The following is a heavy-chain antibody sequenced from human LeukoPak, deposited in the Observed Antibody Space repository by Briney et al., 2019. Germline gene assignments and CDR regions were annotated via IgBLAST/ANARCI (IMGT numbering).Heavy chain of an antibody. CDR2: INEDGREK. Sequence: GGSLRLSCAASGFTFSSYWMSWVRQAPGKGPEWVANINEDGREKYYVDSVKGRFTISRDNGKNSLYLEMNSLRADDTAVYFCVQGGHFDFWGQGAPVTVSS. V-gene: IGHV3-7*01. J-gene: IGHJ4*02. D-gene: IGHD3-16*01. CDR3: VQGGHFDF. CDR1: GFTFSSYW.